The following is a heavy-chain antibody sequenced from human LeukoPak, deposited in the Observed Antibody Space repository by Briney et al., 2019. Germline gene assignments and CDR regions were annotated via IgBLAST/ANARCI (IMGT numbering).Heavy chain of an antibody. CDR3: ARIGYSSSSFDY. J-gene: IGHJ4*02. Sequence: GGSLRLSCAASGFIFSTYEMNWVRQAPGKGLEWVGNIKQDGSVKYYVDSVKGRFTISRDNAKNSVYLQMNSLRVEDTAVYYCARIGYSSSSFDYWGQGTLVTVSS. CDR1: GFIFSTYE. D-gene: IGHD6-6*01. CDR2: IKQDGSVK. V-gene: IGHV3-7*01.